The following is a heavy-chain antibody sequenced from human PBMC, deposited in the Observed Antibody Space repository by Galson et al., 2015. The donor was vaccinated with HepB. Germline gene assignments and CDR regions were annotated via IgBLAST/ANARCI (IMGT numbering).Heavy chain of an antibody. CDR3: ARRPRGCSGGSCYSTYYYYYGMDV. CDR2: MNPNSGNT. Sequence: SVKVSCKASGYTFTSYDINWVRQATGQGLEWMGWMNPNSGNTGYAQKFQGRVTMTRNTSISTAYMELSSLRSEDTAVYYCARRPRGCSGGSCYSTYYYYYGMDVWGQGTTVTVSS. V-gene: IGHV1-8*01. CDR1: GYTFTSYD. J-gene: IGHJ6*02. D-gene: IGHD2-15*01.